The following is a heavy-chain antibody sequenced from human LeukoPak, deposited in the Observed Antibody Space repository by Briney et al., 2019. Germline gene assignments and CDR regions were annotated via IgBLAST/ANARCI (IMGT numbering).Heavy chain of an antibody. CDR1: GFTFSNYW. V-gene: IGHV3-7*04. Sequence: GGSLRLSCEGSGFTFSNYWMGWVRQAPGKGLQWVADIKTDGSEKYYVDSVKGRFTISRDNAKNSLYLQMNSLRAEDTAVYYCARVGSHGAFDIWGQGTMVTVSS. J-gene: IGHJ3*02. CDR2: IKTDGSEK. D-gene: IGHD1-26*01. CDR3: ARVGSHGAFDI.